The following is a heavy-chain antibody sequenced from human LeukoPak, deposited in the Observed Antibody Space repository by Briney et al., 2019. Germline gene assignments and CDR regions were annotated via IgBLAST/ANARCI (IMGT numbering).Heavy chain of an antibody. CDR1: GYTFTSYG. V-gene: IGHV1-18*01. CDR2: ISAYNGNT. J-gene: IGHJ4*02. Sequence: ASVKVSCTASGYTFTSYGISWVRQAPGQGLEWMGWISAYNGNTNYAQKLQGRVTMTTDTSTSTAYMELRSLRSDDTAVYYCARDYYDSSGYYYVPHPLRYWGQGTLVTVSS. CDR3: ARDYYDSSGYYYVPHPLRY. D-gene: IGHD3-22*01.